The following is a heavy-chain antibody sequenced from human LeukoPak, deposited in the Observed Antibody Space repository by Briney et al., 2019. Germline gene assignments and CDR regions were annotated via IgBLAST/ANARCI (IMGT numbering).Heavy chain of an antibody. V-gene: IGHV3-48*01. CDR1: GFTFNSYS. CDR3: ARVEYTNSPGH. D-gene: IGHD6-6*01. Sequence: GGSLRLSCAASGFTFNSYSMNWVRQAPGKGLEWVSYISSASGTKEYADSAKGRFTISRDNAKNSLFLQMDSLRAQDTAIYYCARVEYTNSPGHGGLGTLVTVSS. J-gene: IGHJ4*02. CDR2: ISSASGTK.